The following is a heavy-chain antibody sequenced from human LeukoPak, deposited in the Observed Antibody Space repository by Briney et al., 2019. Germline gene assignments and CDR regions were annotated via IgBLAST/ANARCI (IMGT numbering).Heavy chain of an antibody. Sequence: GGSLRLSCAASGFTFSSYAMSWVRQAPGKGLEWVSAISGSGGSTYYADSVKGQFTISRDNSKNTLYLQMNSLRAEDTAVYYCAKANLGYCSGGSCYYRGTNFDYWGQGTLVTVSS. CDR3: AKANLGYCSGGSCYYRGTNFDY. CDR1: GFTFSSYA. CDR2: ISGSGGST. D-gene: IGHD2-15*01. J-gene: IGHJ4*02. V-gene: IGHV3-23*01.